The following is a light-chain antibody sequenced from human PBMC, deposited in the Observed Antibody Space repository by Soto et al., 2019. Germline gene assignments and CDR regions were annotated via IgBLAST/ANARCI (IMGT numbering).Light chain of an antibody. J-gene: IGLJ2*01. Sequence: QSALTQPASVSGSPGQSITIYCTGTSSDVGGYDYVSWYQHFPGKAPKLIIYEVSNRPSGVSNRFSGSKSGNTASLTISGLQAEDEADYYCSSYTSSITVDVVFGGGTKVTVL. CDR2: EVS. CDR1: SSDVGGYDY. V-gene: IGLV2-14*01. CDR3: SSYTSSITVDVV.